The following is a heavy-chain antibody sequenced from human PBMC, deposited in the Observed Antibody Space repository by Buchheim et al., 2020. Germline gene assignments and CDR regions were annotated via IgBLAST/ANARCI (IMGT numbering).Heavy chain of an antibody. CDR1: GFSFSNYW. V-gene: IGHV3-74*01. CDR3: VRSTYSMITFS. D-gene: IGHD3-16*01. Sequence: EVQLVESGGDLVQPGGSLRLSCAASGFSFSNYWMHWVRQAPGKGLVWLSRVKGDGSATNYADFVKGRFTISRDNAKNTLYFQLSNLRVDDTAVYYCVRSTYSMITFSWGQGTL. J-gene: IGHJ4*02. CDR2: VKGDGSAT.